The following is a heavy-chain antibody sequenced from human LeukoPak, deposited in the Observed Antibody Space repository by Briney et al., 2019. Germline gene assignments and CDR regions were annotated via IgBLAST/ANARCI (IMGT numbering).Heavy chain of an antibody. J-gene: IGHJ4*02. V-gene: IGHV7-4-1*02. D-gene: IGHD3-3*01. Sequence: ASVKVSCKASGYTFTSYAMNWVRQAPGQGLEWMGWINTNTGNPTYAQGFTGRFVFSLDTSVSTAYLQISSLKAENTAVYYCARGVFRTYYDFWSGYPQRPGYFDYWGQGTLVTVSS. CDR3: ARGVFRTYYDFWSGYPQRPGYFDY. CDR2: INTNTGNP. CDR1: GYTFTSYA.